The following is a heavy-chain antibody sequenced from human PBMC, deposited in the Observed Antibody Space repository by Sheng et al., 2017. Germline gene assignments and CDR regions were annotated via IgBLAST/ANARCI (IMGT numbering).Heavy chain of an antibody. Sequence: EVQLVESGGGLVQPGRSLRLSCAASGFTFSSYEMNWVRQAPGKGLEWISYISNSGSTIYYADSVKGRFTISRDNAKNSLFLQMNSLRAEDTGIYYCARKKVGAKNWFDPWGQGTLVTVSS. D-gene: IGHD1-26*01. J-gene: IGHJ5*02. CDR2: ISNSGSTI. V-gene: IGHV3-48*03. CDR1: GFTFSSYE. CDR3: ARKKVGAKNWFDP.